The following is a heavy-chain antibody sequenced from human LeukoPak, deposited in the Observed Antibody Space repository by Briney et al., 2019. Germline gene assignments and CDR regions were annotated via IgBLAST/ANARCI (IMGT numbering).Heavy chain of an antibody. CDR1: GFTFSGYA. D-gene: IGHD6-13*01. Sequence: PGGSLRLSCAASGFTFSGYAMNWVRQAPGKGLEWVSSISGTGPSTYYADSVKGRFIISRDNAKNTLYLQMNSLRADDTAVWYCVTDLRVEEHSRWFSGWGQG. V-gene: IGHV3-23*01. CDR2: ISGTGPST. J-gene: IGHJ4*02. CDR3: VTDLRVEEHSRWFSG.